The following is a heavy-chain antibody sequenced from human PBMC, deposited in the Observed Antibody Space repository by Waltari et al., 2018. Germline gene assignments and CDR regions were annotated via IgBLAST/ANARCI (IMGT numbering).Heavy chain of an antibody. D-gene: IGHD7-27*01. Sequence: QVQLQESGPGLVKPSETLSLTCTVSGGSIRSYYWSWIRQPPGKGLEWIGYIYYSGSTNYNPSLKSRVTISVDTSKNQFSLKLSSVTAADTAVYYCARGETGDCLDYWGQGTLVTVSS. CDR3: ARGETGDCLDY. CDR2: IYYSGST. CDR1: GGSIRSYY. V-gene: IGHV4-59*01. J-gene: IGHJ4*02.